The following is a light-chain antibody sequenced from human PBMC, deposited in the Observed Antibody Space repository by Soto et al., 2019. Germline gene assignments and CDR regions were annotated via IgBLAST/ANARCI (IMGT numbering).Light chain of an antibody. V-gene: IGLV2-14*01. J-gene: IGLJ2*01. Sequence: QSVLTQPASVSGSPGQLITISCTGTSSDVGGYNYVSWYQQHPGKAPKLMIYDVSNRPSGVSNRFSGSKSGNTASLTISGLQAEDEADYYCSSYTSSHTLVFGGGTKLTVL. CDR3: SSYTSSHTLV. CDR2: DVS. CDR1: SSDVGGYNY.